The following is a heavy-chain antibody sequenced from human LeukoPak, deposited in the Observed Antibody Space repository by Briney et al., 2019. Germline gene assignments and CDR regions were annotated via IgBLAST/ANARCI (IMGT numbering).Heavy chain of an antibody. Sequence: GGSLRLSCAASGFTFSSYGMSWVRQAPGKGLEWVAAISVSGGSTNYADSVKGRFTISRDNSKNTLYLQMNSLRAEDTAVYYCAKVFVMDYWGQGTLVTVSS. D-gene: IGHD3-16*02. CDR3: AKVFVMDY. J-gene: IGHJ4*02. V-gene: IGHV3-23*01. CDR2: ISVSGGST. CDR1: GFTFSSYG.